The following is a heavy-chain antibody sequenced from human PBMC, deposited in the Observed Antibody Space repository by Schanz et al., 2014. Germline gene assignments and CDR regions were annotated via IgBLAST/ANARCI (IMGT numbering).Heavy chain of an antibody. Sequence: EGQLLESGGGLIQRGESLRLSCSASGFTLSNSDMHWVRQGTGKGLEWVSTIGYLGDTYYPDSVKGRFTVSRDSGQNSLYLQMNSLRAGDTAVYYCARGTDWNLHYWGQGALVTVSS. CDR3: ARGTDWNLHY. CDR1: GFTLSNSD. J-gene: IGHJ4*02. V-gene: IGHV3-13*01. D-gene: IGHD1-1*01. CDR2: IGYLGDT.